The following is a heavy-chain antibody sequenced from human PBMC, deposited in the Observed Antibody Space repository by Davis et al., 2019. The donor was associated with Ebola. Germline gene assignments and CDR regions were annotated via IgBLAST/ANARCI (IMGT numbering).Heavy chain of an antibody. J-gene: IGHJ4*02. D-gene: IGHD6-19*01. CDR2: IYPGDSDT. CDR3: ARHPNSVAALDY. Sequence: PGGSLRLSCKGSGYTFTSYWIAWVRQMPGKGLECMGIIYPGDSDTRYSPSFQGQVTISADKSVSTAYLQWSSLKASDTAMYYCARHPNSVAALDYWGQGTLVTVSS. V-gene: IGHV5-51*01. CDR1: GYTFTSYW.